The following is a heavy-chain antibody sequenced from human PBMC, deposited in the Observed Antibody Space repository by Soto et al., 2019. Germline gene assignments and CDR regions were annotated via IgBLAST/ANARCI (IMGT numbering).Heavy chain of an antibody. CDR1: GGSFSGYY. Sequence: QVQLQQWGAGLLKPSEILSITCAVYGGSFSGYYWTWIRQPQGTGLEWIGEINHSGSTNYNPSLKSRVTISVDTSKNQFSLKLTSVTAADTAVSYCARDKITGLFDYWGQGTLVTVSS. V-gene: IGHV4-34*01. D-gene: IGHD2-8*02. CDR2: INHSGST. J-gene: IGHJ4*02. CDR3: ARDKITGLFDY.